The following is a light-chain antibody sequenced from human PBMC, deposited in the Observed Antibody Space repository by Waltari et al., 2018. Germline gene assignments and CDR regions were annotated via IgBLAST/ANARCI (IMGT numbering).Light chain of an antibody. CDR1: QSLLHGIGNHF. Sequence: DIVMIQSSLSLLVTPGEPASISCRSRQSLLHGIGNHFFAWYLQKPGQSPQLLIYWGSKRASGVPDRFSGSGSGTDFTLKISRVEAEDVGVYYCMQGLQTPYTFGQGTKLEIK. J-gene: IGKJ2*01. CDR2: WGS. CDR3: MQGLQTPYT. V-gene: IGKV2-28*01.